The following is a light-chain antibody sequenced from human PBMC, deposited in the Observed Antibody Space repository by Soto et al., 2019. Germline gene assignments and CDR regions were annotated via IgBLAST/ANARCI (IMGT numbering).Light chain of an antibody. V-gene: IGKV3-20*01. J-gene: IGKJ4*01. Sequence: IVLTQSPGTLSFSPGQRATLSCRPSQGVTGVYLAWDQEKPGHSPRRLIYGASSRATGITDRLSGSGSGTPFHPTISRLEPEDFAVYYCQKSGSSPRAFGGGTKV. CDR1: QGVTGVY. CDR2: GAS. CDR3: QKSGSSPRA.